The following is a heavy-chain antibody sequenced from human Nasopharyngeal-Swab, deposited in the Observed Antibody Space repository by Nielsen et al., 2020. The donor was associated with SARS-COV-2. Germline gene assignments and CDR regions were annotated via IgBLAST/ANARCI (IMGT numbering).Heavy chain of an antibody. D-gene: IGHD1-26*01. J-gene: IGHJ6*02. V-gene: IGHV5-51*01. Sequence: GGSLRLSCKGSGYSFTTYWIGWVRQMLGKGLEWMGIIYPGDSNTRYSPSFQGQVTISVDKYSSTAYLQWSSLKASDTAIYYCARPMRPMGHYYFGMDVWGQGTTVTVSS. CDR3: ARPMRPMGHYYFGMDV. CDR2: IYPGDSNT. CDR1: GYSFTTYW.